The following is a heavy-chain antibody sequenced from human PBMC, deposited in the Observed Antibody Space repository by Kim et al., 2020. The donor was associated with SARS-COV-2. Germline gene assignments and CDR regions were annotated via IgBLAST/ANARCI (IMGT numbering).Heavy chain of an antibody. CDR1: GGSFSGYY. CDR3: ARGGYYYDSSGYYS. Sequence: SETLSLTCAVYGGSFSGYYWSWIRQPPGKGLEWIGEINHSGSTNYNPSLKSRVTISVDTSKNQFSLKLSSVTAADTAVYYCARGGYYYDSSGYYSWGQGTLVTVSS. CDR2: INHSGST. J-gene: IGHJ4*02. D-gene: IGHD3-22*01. V-gene: IGHV4-34*01.